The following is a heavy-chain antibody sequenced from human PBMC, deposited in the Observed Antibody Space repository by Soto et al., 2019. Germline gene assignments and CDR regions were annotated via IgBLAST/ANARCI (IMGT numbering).Heavy chain of an antibody. Sequence: EVQVVESGGDLVEPGGSLRLSCVTSGFMFSSAWMSWVRQGPGKGLEWVARIKSKNDGGAADYAAPVNGRFSISRDDSNSTVYLQMTSLRAEDTALYYCVEGWNDFWGQGTLVTVSS. V-gene: IGHV3-15*01. CDR2: IKSKNDGGAA. CDR3: VEGWNDF. CDR1: GFMFSSAW. D-gene: IGHD1-1*01. J-gene: IGHJ4*02.